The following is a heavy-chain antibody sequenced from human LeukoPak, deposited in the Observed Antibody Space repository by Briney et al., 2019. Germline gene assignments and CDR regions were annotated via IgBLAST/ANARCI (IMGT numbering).Heavy chain of an antibody. CDR3: ARDLKQFGGWLDY. CDR1: GYSFTNYA. D-gene: IGHD6-19*01. CDR2: ITVGNGNT. J-gene: IGHJ4*02. V-gene: IGHV1-3*01. Sequence: ASVMVSCKASGYSFTNYAIHWVRQAPGQRLEWMGWITVGNGNTKYSQKFQDRVTITRDTSANTAYMELSSLRSEDTAVYYCARDLKQFGGWLDYWGQGTLVTVSS.